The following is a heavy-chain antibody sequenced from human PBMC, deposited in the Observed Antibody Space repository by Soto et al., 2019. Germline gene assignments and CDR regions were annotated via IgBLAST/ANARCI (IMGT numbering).Heavy chain of an antibody. CDR3: ARDRRYSGYDSRLSGGMDV. D-gene: IGHD5-12*01. V-gene: IGHV1-69*12. J-gene: IGHJ6*02. CDR1: GGTFSSYA. Sequence: QVQLVQSGAEVKKPGSSVKVSCKASGGTFSSYAISWVRQAPGQGLEWMGGIIPIFGTANYAQKFQGRVTITADESTSTAYIQVGSLRSEDTAVYYCARDRRYSGYDSRLSGGMDVWGQGTTVTVSS. CDR2: IIPIFGTA.